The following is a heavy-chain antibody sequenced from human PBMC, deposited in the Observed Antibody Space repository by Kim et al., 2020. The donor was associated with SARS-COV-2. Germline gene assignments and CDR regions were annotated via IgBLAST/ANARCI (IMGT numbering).Heavy chain of an antibody. CDR1: GGSFSGYY. CDR3: ARGYTATTGYFDY. Sequence: SETLSLTCAVYGGSFSGYYWSWIRQSPGKGLEWIGEINHSGSTRYKLSLKSRVTISIDTSRNRFSLKLNSVTAADTAVYYCARGYTATTGYFDYWGQATLVTVSS. V-gene: IGHV4-34*01. CDR2: INHSGST. J-gene: IGHJ4*02. D-gene: IGHD4-17*01.